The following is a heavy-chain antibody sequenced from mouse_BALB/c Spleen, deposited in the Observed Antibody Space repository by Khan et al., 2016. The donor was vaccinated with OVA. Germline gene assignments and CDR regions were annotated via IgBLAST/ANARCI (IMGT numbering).Heavy chain of an antibody. V-gene: IGHV14-3*02. CDR1: GFNIKDTY. CDR2: IDPANGNT. CDR3: ARINA. J-gene: IGHJ2*01. Sequence: VQLKESGAELVKPGASVKLSCTASGFNIKDTYMHWVKQRPEQGLEWTGRIDPANGNTKYDPKFQGKATITADTSSNTAYLQLSSLTAEDTAVNYCARINAWGQGTTLTVSS.